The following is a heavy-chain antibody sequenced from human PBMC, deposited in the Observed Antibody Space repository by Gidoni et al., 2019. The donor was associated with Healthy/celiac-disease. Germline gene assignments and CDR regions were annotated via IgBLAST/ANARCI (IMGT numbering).Heavy chain of an antibody. J-gene: IGHJ3*02. V-gene: IGHV4-59*11. Sequence: SSHYWSWIRQPPGKGLEWIGYIYYSGSTNYNPSLKSRVTISVDTSKNQFSLKLSSVTAADTAVYYCARGGTAMEDAFDIWGQGTMVTVSS. CDR1: SSHY. CDR3: ARGGTAMEDAFDI. D-gene: IGHD5-18*01. CDR2: IYYSGST.